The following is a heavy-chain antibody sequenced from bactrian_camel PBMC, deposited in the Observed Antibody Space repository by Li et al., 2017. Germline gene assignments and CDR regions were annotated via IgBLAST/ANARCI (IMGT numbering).Heavy chain of an antibody. Sequence: HVQLVESGGGLVQPGGSLRLSCAASGFTFSSYFMYWVRQAPGKGLEWLCRIYSDGTATYYADSVKGRFTISRDNAKNTVYLQMNSLKSEDTALYYCSIASLQRVPSAFGYWGQGTQVTVS. V-gene: IGHV3S6*01. CDR3: SIASLQRVPSAFGY. CDR1: GFTFSSYF. J-gene: IGHJ6*01. CDR2: IYSDGTAT. D-gene: IGHD4*01.